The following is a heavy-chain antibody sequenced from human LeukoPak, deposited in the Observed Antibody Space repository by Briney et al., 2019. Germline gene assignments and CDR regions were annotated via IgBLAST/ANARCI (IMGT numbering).Heavy chain of an antibody. CDR2: IYYSGST. Sequence: SETLSLTCTVSGGSISSSSYYWGWIRQPPGKGLEWIGSIYYSGSTYYNPSLKSRVTISVDPAKNQFSLKLSSVTAADTAVYYCARHSGYSYGYAYYYYYMDVWGKGTTVTVSS. CDR1: GGSISSSSYY. J-gene: IGHJ6*03. D-gene: IGHD5-18*01. CDR3: ARHSGYSYGYAYYYYYMDV. V-gene: IGHV4-39*01.